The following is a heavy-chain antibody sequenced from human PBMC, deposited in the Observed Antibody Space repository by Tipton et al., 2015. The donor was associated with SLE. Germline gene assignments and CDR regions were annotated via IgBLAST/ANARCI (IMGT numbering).Heavy chain of an antibody. V-gene: IGHV4-39*07. CDR3: ARAPTNWASFDY. D-gene: IGHD7-27*01. CDR1: GGSISSSSYY. Sequence: TLSLTCTVSGGSISSSSYYWGWIRQPPGKGLEWIGSIYYSGSTYYNPSLKSRVTISVDTSKNQFSLKLSSVTAADTAVYYCARAPTNWASFDYWGQGTLVTVSS. CDR2: IYYSGST. J-gene: IGHJ4*02.